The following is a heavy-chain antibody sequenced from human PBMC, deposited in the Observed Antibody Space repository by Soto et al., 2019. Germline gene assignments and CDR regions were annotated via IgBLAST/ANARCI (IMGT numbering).Heavy chain of an antibody. CDR1: GDSVTISDYY. V-gene: IGHV4-39*01. Sequence: QLQLQESGPGLVKPSETLSLTCTVSGDSVTISDYYWGWIRQPPGKGLEWIGSIDYSGSTYNNPSLKSRVTISGDTSKKQFSLKLTSVTAADAAVYYCAAHDSGGYYAEYWGQGTLVTVSA. CDR3: AAHDSGGYYAEY. D-gene: IGHD3-22*01. J-gene: IGHJ4*02. CDR2: IDYSGST.